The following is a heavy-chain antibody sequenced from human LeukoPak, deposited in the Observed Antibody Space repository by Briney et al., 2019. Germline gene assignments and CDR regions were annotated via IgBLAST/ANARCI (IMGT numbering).Heavy chain of an antibody. CDR1: GFTFSSYA. CDR2: IRYDGSKT. CDR3: ARDTGDGVTPPDYYYYMDV. D-gene: IGHD5-24*01. V-gene: IGHV3-30*02. J-gene: IGHJ6*03. Sequence: GGSLRLSCAASGFTFSSYAMHWVRQAPGKGLEWVAFIRYDGSKTYYGDSVKGRFTISRDNSKSTLYLQMNSLRAEDTAVFYCARDTGDGVTPPDYYYYMDVWGTGTTVTVSS.